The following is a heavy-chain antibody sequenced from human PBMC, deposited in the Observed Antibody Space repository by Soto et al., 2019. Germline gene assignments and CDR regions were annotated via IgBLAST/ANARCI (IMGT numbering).Heavy chain of an antibody. Sequence: KPSETLSLTCAVSGGFISSNKWWSWVRQSPGKGLEWIGQIYSSGSANYNPSLKSRVTISIDKSRNQFSLKLSSVTAADTGVYYCARLFNSFDSSGSQSWGQGTLVTVS. CDR3: ARLFNSFDSSGSQS. D-gene: IGHD3-22*01. CDR2: IYSSGSA. CDR1: GGFISSNKW. V-gene: IGHV4-4*02. J-gene: IGHJ4*02.